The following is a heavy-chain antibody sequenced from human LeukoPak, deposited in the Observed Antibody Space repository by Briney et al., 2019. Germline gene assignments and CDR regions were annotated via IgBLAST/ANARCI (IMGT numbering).Heavy chain of an antibody. CDR1: GFTFSSYA. J-gene: IGHJ4*02. CDR2: ISGSGGST. CDR3: AKGRGYSGYDQTRYFDY. Sequence: SGGSLRLSCAASGFTFSSYAMSWVRQAPGKGLEWVSAISGSGGSTYYADSVKGRFTISRDNSKNTLYLQMNSLRAEDTAVYYRAKGRGYSGYDQTRYFDYWGQGTLVTVSS. V-gene: IGHV3-23*01. D-gene: IGHD5-12*01.